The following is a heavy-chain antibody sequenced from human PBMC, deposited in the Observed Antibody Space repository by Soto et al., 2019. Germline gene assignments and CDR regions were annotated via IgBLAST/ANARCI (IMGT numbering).Heavy chain of an antibody. V-gene: IGHV3-33*01. CDR1: GFTFSSYG. Sequence: GGSLRLSCAASGFTFSSYGMHWVRQAPGKGLEWVAVIWYDGSNKYYADSVKGRFTISRDNSKNTLYLQMNSLRAEDTAVYYCAREGRYIAAKHHKLDYYYYYGMDVWGQGTTVTVSS. D-gene: IGHD6-13*01. J-gene: IGHJ6*02. CDR2: IWYDGSNK. CDR3: AREGRYIAAKHHKLDYYYYYGMDV.